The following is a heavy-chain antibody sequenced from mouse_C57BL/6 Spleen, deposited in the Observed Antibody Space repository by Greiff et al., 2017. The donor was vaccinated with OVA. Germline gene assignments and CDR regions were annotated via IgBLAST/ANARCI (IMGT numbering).Heavy chain of an antibody. CDR1: GYTFTDYN. CDR3: ARRSFSQNFDY. V-gene: IGHV1-18*01. CDR2: INPNNGGT. D-gene: IGHD6-2*01. Sequence: VQLQQSGPELVKPGASVKIPCKASGYTFTDYNMDWVKQSHGKSLEWIGDINPNNGGTIYNQKFKGKATLTVDKSSSTAYMELRSLTSEDTAVYYCARRSFSQNFDYWGQGTTLTVSS. J-gene: IGHJ2*01.